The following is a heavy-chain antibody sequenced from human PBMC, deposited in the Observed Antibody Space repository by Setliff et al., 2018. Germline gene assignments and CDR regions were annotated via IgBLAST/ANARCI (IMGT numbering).Heavy chain of an antibody. D-gene: IGHD3-10*01. CDR1: RFTFSNYK. CDR3: ARDPTYGSY. V-gene: IGHV3-48*03. J-gene: IGHJ4*02. Sequence: GGSLRLSCAASRFTFSNYKMNWVRQAPGKGLEGVSYISSSGTTTYYADSVKGRFTISRDNAENSLYLQIHSLRAEDTAVYYCARDPTYGSYWGQGTLVTVSS. CDR2: ISSSGTTT.